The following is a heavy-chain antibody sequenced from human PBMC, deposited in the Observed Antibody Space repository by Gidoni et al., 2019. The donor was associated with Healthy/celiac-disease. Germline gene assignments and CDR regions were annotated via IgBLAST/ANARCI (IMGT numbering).Heavy chain of an antibody. V-gene: IGHV1-69*06. CDR2: IIPIFGTA. J-gene: IGHJ6*03. CDR1: GGTFSSYA. D-gene: IGHD4-4*01. CDR3: ARDLLRTVTTRYYYYYYYMDV. Sequence: QVQLVQSGAEVKKPGSSVKVSCKASGGTFSSYAISWGRQAPGQGLEWMGGIIPIFGTANYAQKFQGRVTITADKSTSTAYMELSSLRSEDTAVYYCARDLLRTVTTRYYYYYYYMDVWGKGTTVTVSS.